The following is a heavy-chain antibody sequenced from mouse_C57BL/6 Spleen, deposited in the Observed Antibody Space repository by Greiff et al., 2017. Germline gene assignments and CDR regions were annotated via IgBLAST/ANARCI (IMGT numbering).Heavy chain of an antibody. CDR2: INPYNGDT. J-gene: IGHJ3*01. D-gene: IGHD2-4*01. CDR1: GYSFTGYF. Sequence: EVHLVESGPELVKPGDSVKISCKASGYSFTGYFMNWVMQSHGKSLEWIGRINPYNGDTFYNQKFKGKATLTVDKSSSTAHMELRSLTSEDSAVYYCARGDYEAWFAYWGQGTLVTVSA. CDR3: ARGDYEAWFAY. V-gene: IGHV1-20*01.